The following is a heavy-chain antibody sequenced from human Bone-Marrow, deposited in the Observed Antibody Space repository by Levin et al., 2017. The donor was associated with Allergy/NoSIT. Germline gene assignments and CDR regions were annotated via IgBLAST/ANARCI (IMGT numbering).Heavy chain of an antibody. D-gene: IGHD3-9*01. CDR2: INCNSGAT. V-gene: IGHV1-2*06. J-gene: IGHJ4*02. CDR3: ALFDILTGRYGIDY. Sequence: GESLKISCKASGYTFTYYYIDWVRQAPGQGLEWMGRINCNSGATNSAQKFQGRVTMTRDTSVNTAYMELSGLRSDDTAVYYCALFDILTGRYGIDYWGQGTLVTVSS. CDR1: GYTFTYYY.